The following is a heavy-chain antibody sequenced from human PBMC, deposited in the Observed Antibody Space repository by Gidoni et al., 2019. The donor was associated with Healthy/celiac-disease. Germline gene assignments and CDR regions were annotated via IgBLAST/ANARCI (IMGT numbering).Heavy chain of an antibody. D-gene: IGHD6-13*01. Sequence: QVQLQQWGAGLLTPSETLSLPCAVYGGSFSGSYWSWIRQPPGKGLEWIGEINHSGSTNYNPSLKSRVTISVDTSKNQFSLKLSSVTAADTAVYYCARGNIAAAGTSFLDYWGQGTLVTVSX. CDR1: GGSFSGSY. CDR2: INHSGST. J-gene: IGHJ4*02. CDR3: ARGNIAAAGTSFLDY. V-gene: IGHV4-34*01.